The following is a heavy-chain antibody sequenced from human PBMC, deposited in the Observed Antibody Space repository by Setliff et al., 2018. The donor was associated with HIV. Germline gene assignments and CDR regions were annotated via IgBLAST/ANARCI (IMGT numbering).Heavy chain of an antibody. CDR2: IYYSGST. CDR1: GGSISSNNYF. CDR3: AGRHTAFDP. V-gene: IGHV4-39*01. J-gene: IGHJ5*02. D-gene: IGHD5-18*01. Sequence: SETLSLTCTVSGGSISSNNYFWGWIRQPPEKGLEWIGSIYYSGSTYYNPSLKSRVTISIDTSRNQFSLKLTSVTAAATAMYYRAGRHTAFDPWGQGTLVTVSS.